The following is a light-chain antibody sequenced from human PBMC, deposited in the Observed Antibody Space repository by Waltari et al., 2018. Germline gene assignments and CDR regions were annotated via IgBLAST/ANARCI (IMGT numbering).Light chain of an antibody. Sequence: SVLTQPPSLAGAPGQRLALSFSWRHSNTGAAYNGQWYQHSQGRAPRLVIHANIYRPSGVPDRFSATKSGSSASLAISGSQAEDEADYYCQSFDKTLNEWVFGGGTKVTVL. J-gene: IGLJ3*02. CDR1: HSNTGAAYN. V-gene: IGLV1-40*01. CDR3: QSFDKTLNEWV. CDR2: ANI.